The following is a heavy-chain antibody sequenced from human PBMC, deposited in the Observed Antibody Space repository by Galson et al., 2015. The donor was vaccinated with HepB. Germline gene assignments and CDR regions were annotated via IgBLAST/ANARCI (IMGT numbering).Heavy chain of an antibody. Sequence: YWSWIRQPAGKGLEWIGRIYSSGSTNYNPFLKSRVTMSVDMSKNQFSLKLSSATAADTAVYYCARLEWLENYQYFDLWGRGTLVTVSS. CDR1: Y. V-gene: IGHV4-4*07. D-gene: IGHD3-3*01. J-gene: IGHJ2*01. CDR2: IYSSGST. CDR3: ARLEWLENYQYFDL.